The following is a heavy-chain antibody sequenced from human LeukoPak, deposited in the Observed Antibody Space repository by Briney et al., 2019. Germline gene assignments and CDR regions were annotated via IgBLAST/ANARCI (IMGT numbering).Heavy chain of an antibody. Sequence: GGSLRLSCAASGFTFSDYEMNWVRQAPGKGLEWLSHISISGTTIHYADSVKGRFTISRDNAKNSVYLQMTSLRAEDTALYYCAKDATAVSGTVYMDVWGKGTTVTISS. V-gene: IGHV3-48*03. CDR1: GFTFSDYE. CDR3: AKDATAVSGTVYMDV. J-gene: IGHJ6*03. D-gene: IGHD6-13*01. CDR2: ISISGTTI.